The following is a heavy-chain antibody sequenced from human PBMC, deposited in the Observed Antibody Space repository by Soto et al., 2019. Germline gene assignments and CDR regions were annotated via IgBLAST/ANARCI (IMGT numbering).Heavy chain of an antibody. CDR1: GGSISSYY. Sequence: QVQLQESGPGLVKPSETLSLTCTVSGGSISSYYWSWIRQPPGKGLEWIGYIYYSGSTNYNPSLKSRVTISVDTSKNQFSLKLSSVTAADTAVYYCARVGSSWPQDFDYWGQGTLVTVSS. J-gene: IGHJ4*02. CDR2: IYYSGST. D-gene: IGHD6-13*01. V-gene: IGHV4-59*01. CDR3: ARVGSSWPQDFDY.